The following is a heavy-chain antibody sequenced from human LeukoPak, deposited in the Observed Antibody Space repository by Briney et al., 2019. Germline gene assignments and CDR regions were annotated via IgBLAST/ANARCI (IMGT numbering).Heavy chain of an antibody. CDR3: ARDLSSTSNWEFDY. V-gene: IGHV1-2*02. Sequence: ASVKVSCKASGYTFTDYFIHWVGQAPGEGREWRGGMNENSGVTMYAQTLQDRVTMTRDTSISTAYMELSRLTSDDTAVYYCARDLSSTSNWEFDYWGQGTLVTVSS. J-gene: IGHJ4*02. CDR1: GYTFTDYF. D-gene: IGHD7-27*01. CDR2: MNENSGVT.